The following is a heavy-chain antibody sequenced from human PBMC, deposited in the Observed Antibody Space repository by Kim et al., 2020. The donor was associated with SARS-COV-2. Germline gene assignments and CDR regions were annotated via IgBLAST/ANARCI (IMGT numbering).Heavy chain of an antibody. J-gene: IGHJ4*02. CDR3: AKGLVNGSGYDSRYFYF. V-gene: IGHV3-23*01. Sequence: GGSLRLSCAASGFSFSCYAMHWVRQAPGKGLEWVSCVSGNGSNTYYADSVKGRFTISRDNSKNTLYLQMDSLRADDTAKYYCAKGLVNGSGYDSRYFYFWGQETLVTVSS. CDR1: GFSFSCYA. D-gene: IGHD5-12*01. CDR2: VSGNGSNT.